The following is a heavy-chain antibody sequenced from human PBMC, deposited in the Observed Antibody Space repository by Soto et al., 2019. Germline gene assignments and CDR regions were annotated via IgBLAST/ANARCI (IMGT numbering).Heavy chain of an antibody. CDR2: IVPLPGTP. J-gene: IGHJ3*01. V-gene: IGHV1-69*01. D-gene: IGHD6-19*01. CDR3: ASGVGGLVGSSGWPDSALDV. CDR1: GGTFTKYA. Sequence: QVQLVQSGAAVRKPGSSVKVSCKASGGTFTKYAITWVRQAPRQGLERMGGIVPLPGTPNYAQKLRGRVTISADESTITAYLARSSLRSEDTTVYYCASGVGGLVGSSGWPDSALDVWGQGTMVIVSS.